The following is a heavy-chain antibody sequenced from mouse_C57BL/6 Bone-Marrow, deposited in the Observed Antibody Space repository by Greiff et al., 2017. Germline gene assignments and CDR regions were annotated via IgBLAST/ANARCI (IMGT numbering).Heavy chain of an antibody. V-gene: IGHV1-54*01. Sequence: VQLQQSGAELVRPGTSVKVSCKASGYAFTNYLIEWVKQRPGQGLEWIGVINPGSGGTNYNEKFKGKATLTADKSSSTAYMQLSSLTSEDSAVXFCARNWADYWGQGTTLTVSS. CDR3: ARNWADY. D-gene: IGHD4-1*01. CDR2: INPGSGGT. J-gene: IGHJ2*01. CDR1: GYAFTNYL.